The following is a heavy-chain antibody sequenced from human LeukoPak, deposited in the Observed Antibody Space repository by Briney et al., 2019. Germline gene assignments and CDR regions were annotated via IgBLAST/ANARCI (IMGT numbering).Heavy chain of an antibody. J-gene: IGHJ6*04. CDR2: ISSSGSTI. CDR1: GFTLSSYE. D-gene: IGHD3-10*02. CDR3: AELGITMIGGV. Sequence: GGSLRLSCAASGFTLSSYEMNWVRQAPGKGLEWVSYISSSGSTIYYADSVKVRFTISRDNAKNSLYLQMNSLRAEDTAVYYCAELGITMIGGVWGKGTTVTISS. V-gene: IGHV3-48*03.